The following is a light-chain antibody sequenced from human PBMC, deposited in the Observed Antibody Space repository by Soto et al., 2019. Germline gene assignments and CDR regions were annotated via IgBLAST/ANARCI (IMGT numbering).Light chain of an antibody. Sequence: IVVTQSPLSLPVTPGEPASISCRSSQSLLHSNGYNYLDWYLQKPGQSPQLLIFLGSNRAAGVPERFSGSGSGTDFTLKSSRLEAEDVGVYFCRPGLQAPFLGPGKTVDIK. CDR2: LGS. J-gene: IGKJ3*01. CDR3: RPGLQAPF. CDR1: QSLLHSNGYNY. V-gene: IGKV2-28*01.